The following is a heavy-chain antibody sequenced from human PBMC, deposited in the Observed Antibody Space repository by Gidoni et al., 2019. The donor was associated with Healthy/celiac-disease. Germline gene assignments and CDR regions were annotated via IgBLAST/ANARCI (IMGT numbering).Heavy chain of an antibody. CDR1: GFPLSSYG. CDR2: IWYDGSNK. Sequence: QVQLVESGGGVVQPGRSLRLSCAASGFPLSSYGMHWVRHAPGKGLEWVAVIWYDGSNKYYADSVKGRFTISRDNSKNTLYLQMNSLRAEDTAVYYCARDFDRESSGWYGYWGQGTLVTVSS. CDR3: ARDFDRESSGWYGY. V-gene: IGHV3-33*01. J-gene: IGHJ4*02. D-gene: IGHD6-19*01.